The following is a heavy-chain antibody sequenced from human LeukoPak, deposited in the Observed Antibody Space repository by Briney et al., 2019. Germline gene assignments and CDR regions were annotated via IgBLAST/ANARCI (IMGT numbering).Heavy chain of an antibody. V-gene: IGHV3-33*08. CDR2: IWYDGSNK. CDR3: ARKLGEYFDY. CDR1: GFTFSNAW. J-gene: IGHJ4*02. Sequence: PGGSLRLSCAASGFTFSNAWMSWVRQAPGKGLEWVAVIWYDGSNKYYADSVKGRFTISRDNSKNTLYLQMNSLRAEDTAVYYCARKLGEYFDYWGQGTLVTVSS. D-gene: IGHD3-10*01.